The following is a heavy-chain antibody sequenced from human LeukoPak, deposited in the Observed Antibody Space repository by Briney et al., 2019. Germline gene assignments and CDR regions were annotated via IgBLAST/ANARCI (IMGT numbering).Heavy chain of an antibody. CDR1: GFTFSSYA. J-gene: IGHJ4*02. V-gene: IGHV3-23*01. Sequence: GGSLRLSCAASGFTFSSYAMSWVRQAPGKGLEWVSAISGSGGSTYYADSVKGRFAISRDNSKNTLYLQMNSLRAEDTAVYYRAKGHYYDSSGYYYYFDYWGQGTLVTVSS. CDR3: AKGHYYDSSGYYYYFDY. D-gene: IGHD3-22*01. CDR2: ISGSGGST.